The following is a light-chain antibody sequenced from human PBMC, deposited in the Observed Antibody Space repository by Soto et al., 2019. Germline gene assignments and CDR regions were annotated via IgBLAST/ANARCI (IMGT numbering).Light chain of an antibody. CDR3: QQYNNWWT. J-gene: IGKJ1*01. V-gene: IGKV3-15*01. CDR2: ATS. Sequence: IVMTQSPATLSVSPGERATLSCRAGQSIDDKLAWYQQRPGQAPRLLIYATSTRVAGIPARFSGSGSGTEFTLTISALQSEDFAVYYCQQYNNWWTFGQGTKVDIK. CDR1: QSIDDK.